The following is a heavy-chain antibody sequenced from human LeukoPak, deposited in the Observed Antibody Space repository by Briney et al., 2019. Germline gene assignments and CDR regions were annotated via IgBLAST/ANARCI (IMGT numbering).Heavy chain of an antibody. Sequence: GGSLRLSCAASGFTFSSYIMNWVRQAPGKGLEWGSSITSGSGYIYYADSMKGRFSISRDNAKNSLYLHMNSLRPEDTAVYYCASSITAAGTYWGQGTLVTVSS. CDR3: ASSITAAGTY. J-gene: IGHJ4*02. V-gene: IGHV3-21*01. CDR1: GFTFSSYI. CDR2: ITSGSGYI. D-gene: IGHD6-13*01.